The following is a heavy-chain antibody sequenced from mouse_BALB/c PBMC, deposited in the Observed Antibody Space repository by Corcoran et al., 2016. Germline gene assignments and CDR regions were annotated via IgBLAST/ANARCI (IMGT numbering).Heavy chain of an antibody. J-gene: IGHJ2*01. Sequence: EVQLQQSGPELVKPGASVKMSCKASGYTFTDYYMDWVKQSHGEGLEWIGRVNPYNGGTSYNQKFKGKATLTVDKSSTTAYMELNSLTSEDSAVYSCARGGLTSVVARFVYWCQGTTLTVSS. V-gene: IGHV1-19*01. CDR1: GYTFTDYY. D-gene: IGHD1-1*01. CDR2: VNPYNGGT. CDR3: ARGGLTSVVARFVY.